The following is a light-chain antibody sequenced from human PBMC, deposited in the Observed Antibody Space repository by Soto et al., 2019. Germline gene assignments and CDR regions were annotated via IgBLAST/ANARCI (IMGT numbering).Light chain of an antibody. CDR3: QHYNSYSEA. CDR2: DDS. CDR1: QGNSSW. V-gene: IGKV1-5*01. J-gene: IGKJ1*01. Sequence: DIQMTPSPYTVSASVGDSVSTTSRASQGNSSWLAWYQQKPGKAPKLLIYDDSRLESGVPSRFSGSGSGTEFTLTISSLQPDDFATYYCQHYNSYSEAFGQGTKVDIK.